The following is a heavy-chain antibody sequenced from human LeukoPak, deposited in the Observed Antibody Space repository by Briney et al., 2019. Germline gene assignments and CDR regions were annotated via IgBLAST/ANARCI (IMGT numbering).Heavy chain of an antibody. CDR2: IQGDGSNT. Sequence: GGSLRLSCVASGFTFSKNWMHWVRQAPGKGLVWVSRIQGDGSNTNYADSVKGRFSISRDNAKNTVYLQMNSLRAEDTAVYYCARVLSAGGYSSGPTDYWGQGTLVTVSS. CDR3: ARVLSAGGYSSGPTDY. J-gene: IGHJ4*02. D-gene: IGHD5-18*01. V-gene: IGHV3-74*01. CDR1: GFTFSKNW.